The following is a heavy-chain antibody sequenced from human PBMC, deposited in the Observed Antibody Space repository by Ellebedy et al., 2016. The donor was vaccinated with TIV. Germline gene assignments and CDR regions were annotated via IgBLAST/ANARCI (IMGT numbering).Heavy chain of an antibody. D-gene: IGHD2/OR15-2a*01. CDR3: ARGVLSGY. V-gene: IGHV3-7*03. Sequence: CAFTFSSYWMNWVRQAPGNGVEWVANITQDGSEKNYVDSVRGSFTISRDNAKKSLDLQMNSLRAEDTAVYYCARGVLSGYWGQGTLVTVSS. CDR2: ITQDGSEK. CDR1: AFTFSSYW. J-gene: IGHJ4*02.